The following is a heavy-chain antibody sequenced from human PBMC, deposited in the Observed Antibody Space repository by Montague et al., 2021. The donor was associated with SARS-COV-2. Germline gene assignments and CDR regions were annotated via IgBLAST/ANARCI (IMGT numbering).Heavy chain of an antibody. CDR3: ARGRYSSSWYGTKYYFDY. CDR1: GGSFSGYY. Sequence: SETLSLTCAVYGGSFSGYYWSWIRQPPGKGLEWIGEITHSGSTSYNPSLKSRVTISLDASTNQFSLKPSSVTAADTAVYYCARGRYSSSWYGTKYYFDYWGQGTLVTVSS. D-gene: IGHD6-13*01. CDR2: ITHSGST. J-gene: IGHJ4*02. V-gene: IGHV4-34*01.